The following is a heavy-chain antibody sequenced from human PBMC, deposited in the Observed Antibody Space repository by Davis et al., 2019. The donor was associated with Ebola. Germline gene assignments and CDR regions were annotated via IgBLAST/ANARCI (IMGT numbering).Heavy chain of an antibody. CDR3: ARGVEP. CDR2: IDYSGST. V-gene: IGHV4-59*01. CDR1: GGSISSYY. J-gene: IGHJ5*02. D-gene: IGHD2-15*01. Sequence: PSETLSLTCTVSGGSISSYYWSWIRQPPGKGLEWIGYIDYSGSTNYNPALKRRVTISVDTSKNQFSRKLSSVTAADTAVYYWARGVEPWGQGTLVTVSS.